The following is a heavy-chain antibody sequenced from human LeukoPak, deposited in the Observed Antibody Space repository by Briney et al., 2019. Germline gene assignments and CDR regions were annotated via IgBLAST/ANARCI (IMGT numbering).Heavy chain of an antibody. CDR3: AKVGGYSYSSSYDY. V-gene: IGHV1-2*02. J-gene: IGHJ4*02. Sequence: GASVKVSCKASGYTFTDYYMHWVRQAPGQGLEWMGWINPNSGGTNYAQKFQGRVTMTRDTSISTAYMELNSLRAEDTAVYYCAKVGGYSYSSSYDYWGQGTLVTVSS. CDR1: GYTFTDYY. D-gene: IGHD5-18*01. CDR2: INPNSGGT.